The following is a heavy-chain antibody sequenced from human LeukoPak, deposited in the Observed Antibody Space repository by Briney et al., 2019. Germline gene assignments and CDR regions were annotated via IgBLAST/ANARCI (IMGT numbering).Heavy chain of an antibody. D-gene: IGHD3-22*01. CDR3: ARALMIVVAPDYYYYGMDV. CDR1: GGTFSSYA. V-gene: IGHV1-69*13. J-gene: IGHJ6*02. CDR2: FIPTFGTA. Sequence: SVKVSCKASGGTFSSYAISWVRQAPGQGLKGLGGFIPTFGTANYAQKFQGRVTITADESTSTAYMELSSLRSEDTAVYYCARALMIVVAPDYYYYGMDVWGQGTTVTVSS.